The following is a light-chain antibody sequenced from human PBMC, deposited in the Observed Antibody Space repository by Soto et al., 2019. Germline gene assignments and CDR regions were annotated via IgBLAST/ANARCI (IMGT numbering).Light chain of an antibody. CDR3: CSYAGSKTYV. V-gene: IGLV2-11*01. J-gene: IGLJ1*01. Sequence: QSALTQPRSVSGSPGQSVTISCTGTSSDVGGYNFVSWYQQHPGKAPKLMIYDVSKRPSGVPDRFSGSKSGNTASLTISGLQAEDEADYYCCSYAGSKTYVVGHGTKVTVL. CDR2: DVS. CDR1: SSDVGGYNF.